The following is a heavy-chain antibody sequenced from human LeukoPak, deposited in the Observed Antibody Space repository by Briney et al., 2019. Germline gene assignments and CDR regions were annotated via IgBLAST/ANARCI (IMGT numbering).Heavy chain of an antibody. J-gene: IGHJ3*02. CDR3: AKVSLNMVNDAFDI. CDR2: IRYDGSRK. D-gene: IGHD4/OR15-4a*01. Sequence: GGSLRLSCAASGFTFSSYGMHWVRQAPGKGLEWVAFIRYDGSRKYYADSVKGRFTISRDNSKNTLYLQMNSLRAEDTAMYYCAKVSLNMVNDAFDIWGQGTMVSVSS. CDR1: GFTFSSYG. V-gene: IGHV3-30*02.